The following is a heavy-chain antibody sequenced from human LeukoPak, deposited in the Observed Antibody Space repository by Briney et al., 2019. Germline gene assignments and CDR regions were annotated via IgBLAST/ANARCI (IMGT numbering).Heavy chain of an antibody. CDR3: ARADTVSFDY. J-gene: IGHJ4*02. D-gene: IGHD4-17*01. Sequence: GASVTVSCKASGYTFTGYYLHWVRQAPGQGLEWMGWINPNSGGTNYAQRFQGRVTMTRDTSISTAYMDLSRLRSDDTAVYYCARADTVSFDYWGQGTLVTVSS. CDR2: INPNSGGT. V-gene: IGHV1-2*02. CDR1: GYTFTGYY.